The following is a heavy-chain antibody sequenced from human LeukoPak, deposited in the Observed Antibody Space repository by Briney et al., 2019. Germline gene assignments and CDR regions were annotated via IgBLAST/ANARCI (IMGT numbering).Heavy chain of an antibody. V-gene: IGHV1-18*01. CDR1: GYTFTSYG. J-gene: IGHJ6*02. CDR3: ARVFISFRYSPYAGMDV. Sequence: SVKVSCNASGYTFTSYGISWVRQAPGQGLEWMGWISAYNGNTNYAQKLQGRVTMTTDTSTSTAYMELRSLRSDDTAVYYCARVFISFRYSPYAGMDVWGQGTTVTVSS. CDR2: ISAYNGNT. D-gene: IGHD5-18*01.